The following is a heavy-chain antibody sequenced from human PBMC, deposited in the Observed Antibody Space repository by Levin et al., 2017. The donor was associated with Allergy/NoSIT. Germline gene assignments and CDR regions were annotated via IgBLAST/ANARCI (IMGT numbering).Heavy chain of an antibody. J-gene: IGHJ2*01. D-gene: IGHD3-22*01. Sequence: NPGGSLRLSCGVFGGSISSYQWSWIRQSPGKGLEWIGYVSDSGSTNSNPSLKSRVTISVDPSKKQFSLNLTSVTAADTAMYYCARAGYYYDSSGPYHWYFDLWGRGTLVTVSS. CDR1: GGSISSYQ. V-gene: IGHV4-59*01. CDR3: ARAGYYYDSSGPYHWYFDL. CDR2: VSDSGST.